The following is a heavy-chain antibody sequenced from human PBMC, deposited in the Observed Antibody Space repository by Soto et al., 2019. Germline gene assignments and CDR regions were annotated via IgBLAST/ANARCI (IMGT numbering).Heavy chain of an antibody. CDR1: GGCISSYY. V-gene: IGHV4-59*08. D-gene: IGHD3-10*01. Sequence: SETLSLTCTVSGGCISSYYWSWIRQPPGKGLEWIGYIYYSGSTNYNPSLKSRVTISVDTSKNQFSLKLSSVTAADTAVYYCASGELQHWGQGTLVTVSS. CDR2: IYYSGST. J-gene: IGHJ1*01. CDR3: ASGELQH.